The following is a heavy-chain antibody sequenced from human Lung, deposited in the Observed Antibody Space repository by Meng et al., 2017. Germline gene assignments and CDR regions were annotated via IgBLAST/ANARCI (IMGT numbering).Heavy chain of an antibody. Sequence: VRFVGSVGWLVQPVVSLRRSCGSSGFNFGDYIMHWDWQSPGKGLGWISRIVSDVGITTYADSVKGRFTVSRDNAKNTLYLQMNSLGADDTAVYYCASDLAWVLFDDLGQGALVTISS. CDR3: ASDLAWVLFDD. V-gene: IGHV3-74*02. J-gene: IGHJ4*02. D-gene: IGHD3-3*01. CDR1: GFNFGDYI. CDR2: IVSDVGIT.